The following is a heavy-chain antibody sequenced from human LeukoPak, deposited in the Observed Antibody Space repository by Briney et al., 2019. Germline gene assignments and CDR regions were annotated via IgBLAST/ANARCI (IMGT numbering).Heavy chain of an antibody. Sequence: ASVKVSCKASGYTFTSYGISWVRQAPGQGLEWMGWISAYNGNTNYAQKLQGRVTMTTDTSTSTAYMELSSLRSEDTAVYYCARDGGYDSSGEQRNYWGQGTLVTVSS. CDR2: ISAYNGNT. V-gene: IGHV1-18*01. CDR1: GYTFTSYG. CDR3: ARDGGYDSSGEQRNY. J-gene: IGHJ4*02. D-gene: IGHD3-22*01.